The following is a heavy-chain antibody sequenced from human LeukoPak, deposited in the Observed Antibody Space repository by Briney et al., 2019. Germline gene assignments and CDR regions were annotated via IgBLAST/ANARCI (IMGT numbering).Heavy chain of an antibody. CDR1: GGSMSSYY. CDR3: ARGRYGWLPFDY. Sequence: SETLALTCTVSGGSMSSYYWSWIRPPPGKGLEWIGYIYYSGSTNYNPSLKSRVTISVDTSKNQFTLKLSSVTAADTAVYYCARGRYGWLPFDYWGQRTLVTASS. D-gene: IGHD3-16*01. CDR2: IYYSGST. J-gene: IGHJ4*02. V-gene: IGHV4-59*01.